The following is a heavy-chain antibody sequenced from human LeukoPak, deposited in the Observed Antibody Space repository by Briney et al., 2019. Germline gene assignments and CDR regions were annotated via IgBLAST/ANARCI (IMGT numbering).Heavy chain of an antibody. Sequence: PSETLSLTCAVYGGSFSGYYWSWIRQPPGKGLEWIGEINHSGSTNYNPSLKSRVTISVDTSKNQFFLKLSSVTAADTAVYYCARGGGDFWSGPDDYWGQGTLVTVSS. CDR3: ARGGGDFWSGPDDY. D-gene: IGHD3-3*01. J-gene: IGHJ4*02. V-gene: IGHV4-34*01. CDR2: INHSGST. CDR1: GGSFSGYY.